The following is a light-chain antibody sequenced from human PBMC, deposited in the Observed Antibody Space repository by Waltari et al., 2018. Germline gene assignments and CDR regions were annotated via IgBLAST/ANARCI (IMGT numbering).Light chain of an antibody. Sequence: EIVLTQSPGTLSLSPGARATLACRASQRVGRSLAWYQQKPGQAPSLLIYDASRRATGIPDRFSGSGSGTDFSLTISTLEPEDFAVYYCQHYVRLPATFGQGTKVEI. CDR2: DAS. J-gene: IGKJ1*01. CDR3: QHYVRLPAT. CDR1: QRVGRS. V-gene: IGKV3-20*01.